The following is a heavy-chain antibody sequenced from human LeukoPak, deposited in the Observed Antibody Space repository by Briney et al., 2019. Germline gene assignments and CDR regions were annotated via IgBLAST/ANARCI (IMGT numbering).Heavy chain of an antibody. Sequence: GGSLRLSCAASGFSFRDYYMSWIRQAPGKGLEWVSYISSSGGTVHYADSVMGRFTISRDNTKNSLYLQMDSLRADDTAVYYCARDYGGYSTTLDFWGQGTLVTVSS. CDR2: ISSSGGTV. V-gene: IGHV3-11*04. J-gene: IGHJ4*02. CDR3: ARDYGGYSTTLDF. D-gene: IGHD4-17*01. CDR1: GFSFRDYY.